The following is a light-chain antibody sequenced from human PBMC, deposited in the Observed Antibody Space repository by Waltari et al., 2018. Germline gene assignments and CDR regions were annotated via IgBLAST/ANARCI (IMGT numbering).Light chain of an antibody. CDR3: QQYNNWRST. J-gene: IGKJ4*01. V-gene: IGKV3-15*01. CDR2: GAS. Sequence: EIVMTQSPATLSVSPGERATLSCRASQRINSNLAWYQQKPGQAPRLLIYGASTRATRIPARFSGSGSGTEFTLTINSLQSEDFAVYSCQQYNNWRSTFGGGTKVEIK. CDR1: QRINSN.